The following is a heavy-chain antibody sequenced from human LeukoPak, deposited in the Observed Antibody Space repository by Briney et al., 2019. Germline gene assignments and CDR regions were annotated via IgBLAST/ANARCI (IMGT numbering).Heavy chain of an antibody. CDR2: IRSKTYGGTA. J-gene: IGHJ4*02. V-gene: IGHV3-49*04. Sequence: GGSLRLSCADSGFMFGEYSISWVRQAPGKGLEWVGFIRSKTYGGTAQYAASVKGRFTISRDDSRSSAYLQMNNLKTEDTAVYFCISPEGGTYYFDYWGQGTLVTVSS. CDR1: GFMFGEYS. CDR3: ISPEGGTYYFDY. D-gene: IGHD1-26*01.